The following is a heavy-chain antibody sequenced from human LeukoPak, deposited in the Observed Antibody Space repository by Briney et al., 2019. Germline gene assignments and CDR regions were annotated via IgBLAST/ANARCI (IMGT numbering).Heavy chain of an antibody. D-gene: IGHD3-22*01. V-gene: IGHV1-8*01. CDR1: GYTFTSYD. CDR2: MNPNSGNT. Sequence: ASVKVSCKAPGYTFTSYDINWVRQATGQGLEWMGWMNPNSGNTGYAQKFQGRVTMTRNTPISTAYMELSSLRSEDTAVYYCARNYYDSSGYYLGNWFDPWGQGTLVTVSS. J-gene: IGHJ5*02. CDR3: ARNYYDSSGYYLGNWFDP.